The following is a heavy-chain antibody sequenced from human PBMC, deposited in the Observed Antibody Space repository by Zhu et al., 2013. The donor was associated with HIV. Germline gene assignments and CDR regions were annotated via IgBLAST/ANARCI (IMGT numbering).Heavy chain of an antibody. J-gene: IGHJ5*02. CDR1: GGTFSSYA. V-gene: IGHV1-69*01. Sequence: QVQLVQSGAEVKKPGSSVKVSCKASGGTFSSYAISWVRQAPGQGLEWMGGIIPIFGTANYAQKFQGRVTITADESTSTAYMELSSLRSEDTAVYYCARVECRGGGDCYSWWFDPWGQGTLVTVSS. CDR2: IIPIFGTA. CDR3: ARVECRGGGDCYSWWFDP. D-gene: IGHD2-21*02.